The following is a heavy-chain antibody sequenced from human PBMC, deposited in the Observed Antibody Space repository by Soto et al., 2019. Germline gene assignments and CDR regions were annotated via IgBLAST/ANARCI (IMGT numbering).Heavy chain of an antibody. D-gene: IGHD5-18*01. CDR2: ISYDGSDK. J-gene: IGHJ6*02. CDR3: ARDTGPNGYNYYYFGMDV. Sequence: QVHLVESGGGVVQPGRSLRLSCAASGFTFSNYAMHWVRQAPGKGPEWVAVISYDGSDKYNANSVKGRFTISRDNSKNTLYLQMNSLRAEDTAVYYCARDTGPNGYNYYYFGMDVWGQGTTVAVSS. CDR1: GFTFSNYA. V-gene: IGHV3-30-3*01.